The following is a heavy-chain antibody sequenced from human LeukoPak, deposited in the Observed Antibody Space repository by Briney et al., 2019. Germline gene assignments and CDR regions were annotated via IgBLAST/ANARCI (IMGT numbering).Heavy chain of an antibody. CDR3: ARRVGGTTSRAFDI. V-gene: IGHV5-51*01. D-gene: IGHD1-26*01. Sequence: GESLKISCKGSGYSFTYYWIAWVRPMPGKGLEYMGIIYPGDSDTRYSPSFQGQVTISADKSITTAYLQWSSLKASDTAMYYCARRVGGTTSRAFDIWGQGTMVSVSS. CDR1: GYSFTYYW. CDR2: IYPGDSDT. J-gene: IGHJ3*02.